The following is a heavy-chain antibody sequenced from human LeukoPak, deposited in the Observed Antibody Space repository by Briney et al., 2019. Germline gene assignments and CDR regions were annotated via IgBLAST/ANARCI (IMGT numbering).Heavy chain of an antibody. Sequence: PGGSLRLSCAASGFTFSSYWMSWVRQAPGKGLEWVANIKQDGSEKYYVDSVKGRFTISRDNAKNSLYLQMNSLRAEDTAVYYCARDLAAAGRGFDPWGQGTLVTVSS. CDR3: ARDLAAAGRGFDP. D-gene: IGHD6-13*01. V-gene: IGHV3-7*01. CDR2: IKQDGSEK. J-gene: IGHJ5*02. CDR1: GFTFSSYW.